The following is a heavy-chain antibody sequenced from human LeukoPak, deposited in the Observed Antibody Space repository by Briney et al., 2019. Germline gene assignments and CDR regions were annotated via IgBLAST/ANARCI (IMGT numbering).Heavy chain of an antibody. CDR1: GGSISSYY. J-gene: IGHJ4*02. D-gene: IGHD6-13*01. Sequence: PSETLSLTCTVSGGSISSYYWSWIRQPPGKGLEWIGYIYYSGSTNYNPSLKSRVTISVDTSKNQFSLKLSSVTAADTAVYYCARQGNRGYSSSWLDYWGQGTLVTVSS. CDR2: IYYSGST. V-gene: IGHV4-59*08. CDR3: ARQGNRGYSSSWLDY.